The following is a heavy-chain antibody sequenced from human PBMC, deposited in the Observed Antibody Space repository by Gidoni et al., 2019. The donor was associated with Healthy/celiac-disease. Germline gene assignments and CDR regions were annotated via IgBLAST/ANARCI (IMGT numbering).Heavy chain of an antibody. J-gene: IGHJ4*02. D-gene: IGHD6-13*01. CDR1: GFTFSSYS. CDR2: MSSSSSYI. CDR3: ARGTSAAAGTPFDY. Sequence: EVQLVESGGGLVQPGGSLRRSCAASGFTFSSYSMNWVRQAPGKGLEWVSSMSSSSSYIYYADSVKGRFTISRDNAKNSLYLQMNSLRAEDTAVYYCARGTSAAAGTPFDYWGQGTLVTVSS. V-gene: IGHV3-21*01.